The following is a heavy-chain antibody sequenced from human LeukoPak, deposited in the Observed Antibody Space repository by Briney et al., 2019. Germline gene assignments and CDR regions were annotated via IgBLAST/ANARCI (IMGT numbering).Heavy chain of an antibody. Sequence: PGRSLRLSCAASGFTFDDYAMPWVRQAPGKGLEWVSGISWNSGSIGYADSVKGRFTISRDNAKNSLYLQMNSLRAEDTALYYCAKDMDPYYYYGMDVWGQGTTVTVSS. CDR3: AKDMDPYYYYGMDV. D-gene: IGHD3/OR15-3a*01. V-gene: IGHV3-9*01. CDR2: ISWNSGSI. J-gene: IGHJ6*02. CDR1: GFTFDDYA.